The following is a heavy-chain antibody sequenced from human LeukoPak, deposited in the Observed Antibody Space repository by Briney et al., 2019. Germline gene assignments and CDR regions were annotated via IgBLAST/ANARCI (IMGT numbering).Heavy chain of an antibody. CDR3: ARGSSSTSCHSLFDY. Sequence: ASVKVSCKASGYTFTGYYMHWVRQAPGQGLEWMGRINPNSGGTNYAQKFQGRVTMTRDTSISTAYMELSRLRSDDTAVYYCARGSSSTSCHSLFDYSGQGTLVTVSP. V-gene: IGHV1-2*06. D-gene: IGHD2-2*01. CDR1: GYTFTGYY. J-gene: IGHJ4*02. CDR2: INPNSGGT.